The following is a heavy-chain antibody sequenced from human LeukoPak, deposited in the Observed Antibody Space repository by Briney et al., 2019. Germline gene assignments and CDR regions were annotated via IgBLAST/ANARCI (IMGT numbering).Heavy chain of an antibody. J-gene: IGHJ4*02. V-gene: IGHV4-31*03. CDR2: ISYSGST. CDR1: GGSISSGGHY. CDR3: ARGGGCRSHPFDY. D-gene: IGHD5-18*01. Sequence: SQTLSLTCTVSGGSISSGGHYWSWIRQLPGKGLEWIGNISYSGSTYNNPSLKSRVTISVDTSKNQFSLKLSSVTAADTAVYYCARGGGCRSHPFDYWGQGTLVTVSS.